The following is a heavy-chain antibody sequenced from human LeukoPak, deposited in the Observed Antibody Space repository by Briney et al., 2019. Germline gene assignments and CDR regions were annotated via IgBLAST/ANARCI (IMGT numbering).Heavy chain of an antibody. CDR1: GFTFSSYS. J-gene: IGHJ4*02. V-gene: IGHV3-7*01. D-gene: IGHD3-3*01. Sequence: PGGSLRLSCAASGFTFSSYSMNWVRQAPGKGLEWVANIKQDGSEQYYVDSVKGRFTISRDNAKNSLYLQMNTLRPEDTAVYYCARERQNKDFWSGGDYWGQGTLVTVSS. CDR3: ARERQNKDFWSGGDY. CDR2: IKQDGSEQ.